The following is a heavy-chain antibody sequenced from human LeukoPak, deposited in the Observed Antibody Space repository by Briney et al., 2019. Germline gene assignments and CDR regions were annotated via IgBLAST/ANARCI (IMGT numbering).Heavy chain of an antibody. CDR2: IIPIFGTA. V-gene: IGHV1-69*13. D-gene: IGHD6-19*01. CDR3: ARAPGQIAVAGNDY. J-gene: IGHJ4*02. Sequence: ASVKVSCKASGGTFSSYAISWVRQAPGQGLEWMGGIIPIFGTANYAQKFQGRVTITADESTSTAYMELSSLRSDDTAVYYCARAPGQIAVAGNDYWGQGTLVTVSS. CDR1: GGTFSSYA.